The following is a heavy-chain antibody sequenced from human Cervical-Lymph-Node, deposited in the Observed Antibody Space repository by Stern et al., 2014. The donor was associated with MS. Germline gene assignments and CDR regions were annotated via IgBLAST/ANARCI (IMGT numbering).Heavy chain of an antibody. D-gene: IGHD5-18*01. CDR3: SSDRGYHYGYSFD. Sequence: EVQLVESGGGLIKPGESLRLSCAGSGFTFTNAWMSWVRQAPGKGLEGVGRIKRKADGGTTDYAAPVIGRFTISRDDTKNTLYLQMNSLKTEDTAIYYCSSDRGYHYGYSFDWGLGTLVTVSS. CDR1: GFTFTNAW. V-gene: IGHV3-15*01. CDR2: IKRKADGGTT. J-gene: IGHJ4*02.